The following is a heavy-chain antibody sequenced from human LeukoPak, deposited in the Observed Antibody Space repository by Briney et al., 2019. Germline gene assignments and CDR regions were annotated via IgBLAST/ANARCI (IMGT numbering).Heavy chain of an antibody. J-gene: IGHJ4*02. Sequence: ASVKVSCKTSGYTFTDYYMHWVRQAPGQGLEWMGWINPDSGGTSYAQKFQGRVTMTRDTSISTAYMELSRLRFDDTAEYYCARDRGDGYNAYYFDYWGQGSLVTVSS. CDR2: INPDSGGT. CDR3: ARDRGDGYNAYYFDY. CDR1: GYTFTDYY. D-gene: IGHD5-24*01. V-gene: IGHV1-2*02.